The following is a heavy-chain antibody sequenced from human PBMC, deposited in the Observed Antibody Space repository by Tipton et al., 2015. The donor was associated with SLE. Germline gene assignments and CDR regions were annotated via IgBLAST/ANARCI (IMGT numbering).Heavy chain of an antibody. J-gene: IGHJ4*02. CDR2: VTQSGAT. Sequence: TLSLTCAVYGGSFNDYYWSWIRQPPGKGLEWIGEVTQSGATNYNPSLKSRVTISVDTSQTQFSLKLSSVTAADTAVYYCARGRGVYYFDYWGQGTLVTVSS. D-gene: IGHD3-10*01. CDR3: ARGRGVYYFDY. V-gene: IGHV4-34*01. CDR1: GGSFNDYY.